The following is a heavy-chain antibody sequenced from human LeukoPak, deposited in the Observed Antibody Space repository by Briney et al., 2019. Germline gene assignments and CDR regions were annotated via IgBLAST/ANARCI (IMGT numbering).Heavy chain of an antibody. J-gene: IGHJ4*02. CDR3: AKYATGYAPNFDY. CDR1: GFTFETYA. D-gene: IGHD5-12*01. CDR2: IGPSGAVT. Sequence: GGSLRLSCAGSGFTFETYAMTWVRQAPGKGLEWVSVIGPSGAVTHYAGSVKGRFTISRDNSKNTLYLQMNGLRVEDTAIYFCAKYATGYAPNFDYWGQGTLVTVSS. V-gene: IGHV3-23*01.